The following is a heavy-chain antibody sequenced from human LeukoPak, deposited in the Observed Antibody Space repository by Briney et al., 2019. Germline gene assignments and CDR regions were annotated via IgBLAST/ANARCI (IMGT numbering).Heavy chain of an antibody. Sequence: GASLKVSCKASGYTFTDYYMHWVRQAPGQGLEWMGRINPNSGGTNYAQKFQGRVTMTRDTSISTASMELSSLRSDDTAVYYCTRSDYDTSGEFDYWGQGTLVTVSS. J-gene: IGHJ4*02. CDR3: TRSDYDTSGEFDY. D-gene: IGHD3-22*01. CDR2: INPNSGGT. V-gene: IGHV1-2*06. CDR1: GYTFTDYY.